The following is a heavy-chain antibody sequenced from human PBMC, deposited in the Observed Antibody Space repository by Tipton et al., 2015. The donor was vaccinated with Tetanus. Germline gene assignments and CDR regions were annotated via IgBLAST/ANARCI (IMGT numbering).Heavy chain of an antibody. D-gene: IGHD2-8*01. J-gene: IGHJ4*02. V-gene: IGHV3-33*01. CDR3: ARGQGELGYCTNGVCYPFDY. Sequence: SLRLSCAASGFTFSSYGMHWVRQAPGKGLEWVAVIWYDGSNKYYADSVKGRFTISRDNSKNTLYLQMNSLRAEDTAVYYCARGQGELGYCTNGVCYPFDYWGQGTLVTVSS. CDR1: GFTFSSYG. CDR2: IWYDGSNK.